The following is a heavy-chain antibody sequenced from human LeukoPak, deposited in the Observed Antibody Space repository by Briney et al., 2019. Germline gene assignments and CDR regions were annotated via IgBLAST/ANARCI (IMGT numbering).Heavy chain of an antibody. V-gene: IGHV4-39*01. J-gene: IGHJ4*02. CDR3: ATGLLTAIAGNFDY. Sequence: SETLSLTCTVSGGSISSSSYYWAWIRQPPGKGLDSIGSIYYSGSTYYNPSLKSRVTISVDTSKNQFSLKLSSVTAADTAVYYCATGLLTAIAGNFDYWGQGTLVTVSS. CDR2: IYYSGST. D-gene: IGHD2-21*02. CDR1: GGSISSSSYY.